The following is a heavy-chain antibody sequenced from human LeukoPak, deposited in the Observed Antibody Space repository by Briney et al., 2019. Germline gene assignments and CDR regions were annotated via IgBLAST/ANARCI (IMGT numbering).Heavy chain of an antibody. J-gene: IGHJ4*02. D-gene: IGHD2-15*01. CDR3: AKVLVAAPQNGDLDY. V-gene: IGHV3-23*01. CDR2: ISGSGGST. CDR1: GFTFSSYA. Sequence: GGSLRLSCAVSGFTFSSYAMSWVRQAPGKGLEWVSAISGSGGSTYYADSVKGRFTISRDNSKNTLYLQMNGLRAEDTAVYYCAKVLVAAPQNGDLDYWGQGTLVTVSS.